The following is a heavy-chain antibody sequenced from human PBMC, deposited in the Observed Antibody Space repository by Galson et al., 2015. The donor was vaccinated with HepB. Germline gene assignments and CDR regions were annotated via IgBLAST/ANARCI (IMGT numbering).Heavy chain of an antibody. CDR2: IWYDGSDK. Sequence: SLRLSCAASGFSFSSYGMHWVRQAPGKGLEWVAVIWYDGSDKYYADSVKGRFTISRDNAKNTLYLQMDSLTAEDTAVYYCARDRRTAAGPNNPPPDYWGQGTLVTVSS. V-gene: IGHV3-33*01. J-gene: IGHJ4*02. CDR1: GFSFSSYG. CDR3: ARDRRTAAGPNNPPPDY. D-gene: IGHD6-13*01.